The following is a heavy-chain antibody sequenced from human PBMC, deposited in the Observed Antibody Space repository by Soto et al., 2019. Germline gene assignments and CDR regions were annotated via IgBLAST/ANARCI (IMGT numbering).Heavy chain of an antibody. CDR1: GGSISSSSYY. J-gene: IGHJ6*02. V-gene: IGHV4-39*01. D-gene: IGHD6-13*01. Sequence: SETLSLTCTASGGSISSSSYYWGWIRQPPGKGLEWIGSIYYSGSTYYNPSPKSRVTISVDTSKNQFSLKLSSVTAADTAVYYCARLVAAAATLYYYYYGMDVWGQGTTVTVSS. CDR2: IYYSGST. CDR3: ARLVAAAATLYYYYYGMDV.